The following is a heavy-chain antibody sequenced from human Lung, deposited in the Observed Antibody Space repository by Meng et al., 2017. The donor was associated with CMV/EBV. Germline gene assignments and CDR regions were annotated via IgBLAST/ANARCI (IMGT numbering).Heavy chain of an antibody. J-gene: IGHJ4*02. Sequence: GGSXRLXXAVSGFIVSTKYMSWVRQAPGKGLEWVSTIYSGGNTYSADSVKGRFTISRDNSKNILYLQMKGLTAEDTAVYHCATEPGYSSAWDNWGQGTLVTVSS. CDR3: ATEPGYSSAWDN. CDR1: GFIVSTKY. V-gene: IGHV3-53*01. CDR2: IYSGGNT. D-gene: IGHD6-19*01.